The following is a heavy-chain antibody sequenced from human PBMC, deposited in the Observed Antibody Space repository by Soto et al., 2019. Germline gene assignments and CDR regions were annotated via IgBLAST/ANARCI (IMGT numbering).Heavy chain of an antibody. CDR3: ARERVNDYGYDVDYSSYHMDV. V-gene: IGHV1-69*01. CDR2: IIPIFGTA. D-gene: IGHD4-17*01. CDR1: GATFSSIP. J-gene: IGHJ6*02. Sequence: VRSSAKVPGATFSSIPSSWLLQAPGKGLNWMGGIIPIFGTANYTQKFQGRVTITADESTSTDYMELSSLRSEDTAVYYCARERVNDYGYDVDYSSYHMDVRCQRNTVTVYS.